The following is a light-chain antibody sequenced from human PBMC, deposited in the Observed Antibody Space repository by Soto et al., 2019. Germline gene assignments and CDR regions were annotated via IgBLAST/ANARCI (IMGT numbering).Light chain of an antibody. CDR1: QRISSW. CDR2: DAS. Sequence: DIQMTQSPSTLSASVGDRVTITCRASQRISSWLAWYQQRPGKAPKLLIYDASTLESGVPSRFSGSASGTEFTLTISSLQPDDFATYQCQQYNSYPLTFGGGTRVEIK. V-gene: IGKV1-5*01. CDR3: QQYNSYPLT. J-gene: IGKJ4*01.